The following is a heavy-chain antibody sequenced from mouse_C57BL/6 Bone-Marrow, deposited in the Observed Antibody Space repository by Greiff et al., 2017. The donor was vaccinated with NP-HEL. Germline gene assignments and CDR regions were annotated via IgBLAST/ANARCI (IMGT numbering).Heavy chain of an antibody. D-gene: IGHD2-3*01. V-gene: IGHV5-4*01. CDR3: AREDGYWGWAY. J-gene: IGHJ3*01. CDR2: ISDGGSYT. Sequence: EVLLVESGGGLVKPGGSLKLSCAASGFTFSSYAMSWVRQTPGKRLEWVATISDGGSYTYYPDNVKGRFTISRANAKNNLDPKMGHLKSEDTAMYYCAREDGYWGWAYWGQGTLVTVSA. CDR1: GFTFSSYA.